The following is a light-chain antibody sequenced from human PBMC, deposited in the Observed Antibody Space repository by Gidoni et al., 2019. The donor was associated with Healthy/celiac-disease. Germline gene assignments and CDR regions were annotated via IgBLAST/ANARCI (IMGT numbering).Light chain of an antibody. CDR1: NLGDKY. J-gene: IGLJ2*01. CDR3: QAWDSSTVV. Sequence: SFELTQPPSVSVSPVQTASISSSGDNLGDKYACWYQQKPGQSPVLVIYQDSKRPSGIPERFSGSNSGNTATLTISGTQAMDEADYYCQAWDSSTVVFGGGTKLTVL. V-gene: IGLV3-1*01. CDR2: QDS.